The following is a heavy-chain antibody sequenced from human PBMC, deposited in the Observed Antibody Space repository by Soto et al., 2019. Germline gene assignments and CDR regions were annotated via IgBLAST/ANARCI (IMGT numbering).Heavy chain of an antibody. Sequence: GAVRGSCVASGCSCSSYEMHWVRQGPGKGLEWVSAIGTAGDTNYAGSVKGRFTISRENAKNSLYLQMNSLRAGDTAIYFCARALGPTLFDYWGQGTLVPVSS. CDR3: ARALGPTLFDY. CDR1: GCSCSSYE. V-gene: IGHV3-13*04. J-gene: IGHJ4*02. CDR2: IGTAGDT.